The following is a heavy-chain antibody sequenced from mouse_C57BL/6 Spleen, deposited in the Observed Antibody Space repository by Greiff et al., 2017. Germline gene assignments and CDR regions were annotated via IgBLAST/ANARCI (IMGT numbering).Heavy chain of an antibody. V-gene: IGHV1-81*01. J-gene: IGHJ2*01. D-gene: IGHD1-1*01. CDR2: IYPRSGNT. CDR3: GRSSNYFDY. CDR1: GYTFTSYG. Sequence: VKLMESGAELARPGASVKLSCKASGYTFTSYGISWVKQRTGQGLEWIGEIYPRSGNTYYNEKFKGKATLTADKSSSTAYMELRSLASEYSAVYFYGRSSNYFDYWGQGTTLTVSS.